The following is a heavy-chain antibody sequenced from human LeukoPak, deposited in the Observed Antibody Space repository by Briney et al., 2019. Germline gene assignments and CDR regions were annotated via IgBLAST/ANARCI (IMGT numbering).Heavy chain of an antibody. Sequence: SQTLSLTCTVSGGSISNYYWNWTRHPPGKGLEWIGYIYYSGTNNYNPSLKSRVTMSVDTSKNQFSLKLSSVTAADTAVYYCARGGYYGSGNDFRFDPWGQGTLVTVSS. J-gene: IGHJ5*02. CDR3: ARGGYYGSGNDFRFDP. CDR1: GGSISNYY. CDR2: IYYSGTN. V-gene: IGHV4-59*01. D-gene: IGHD3-10*01.